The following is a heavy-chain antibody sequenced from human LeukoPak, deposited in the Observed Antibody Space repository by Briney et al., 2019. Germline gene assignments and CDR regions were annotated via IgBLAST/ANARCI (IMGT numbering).Heavy chain of an antibody. Sequence: SETLSLTCTVSGYSTSGGYYWGWIRQPPGKGLEWIGTIFQSVSTYYNPSLKSRVTTSEDTSKNQFALKLSSVTAADTAVYYCARNNSNGFDFWSQGTLVTVSS. CDR2: IFQSVST. V-gene: IGHV4-38-2*02. CDR1: GYSTSGGYY. D-gene: IGHD6-19*01. J-gene: IGHJ4*02. CDR3: ARNNSNGFDF.